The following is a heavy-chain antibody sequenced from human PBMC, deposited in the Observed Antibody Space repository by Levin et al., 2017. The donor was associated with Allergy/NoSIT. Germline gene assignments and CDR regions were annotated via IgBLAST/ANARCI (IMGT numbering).Heavy chain of an antibody. J-gene: IGHJ4*02. CDR2: ITSSGIYT. CDR3: ARDFCSSTTCTEAFDD. D-gene: IGHD2-2*01. CDR1: GFTFSYYS. V-gene: IGHV3-21*01. Sequence: GESLKISCAASGFTFSYYSMNWVRQAPGKGLEWLSSITSSGIYTYYADSVKGRFTISRDNAKNSLYLQMTNLRAEDTAVYYCARDFCSSTTCTEAFDDWGQGTLVTVSS.